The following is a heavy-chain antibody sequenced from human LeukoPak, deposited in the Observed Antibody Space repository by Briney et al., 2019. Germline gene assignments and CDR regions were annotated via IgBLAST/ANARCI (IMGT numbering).Heavy chain of an antibody. CDR3: AKDPYSGSSLDAFDI. D-gene: IGHD1-26*01. Sequence: PGGSLRLSCAASGFTFSSYWMSWVRQAPGKGLEWVANIKQDGSEKYYVDSVKGRFTISRDNAKNSLYLQMNSLRAEDTAVYYCAKDPYSGSSLDAFDIWGQGTMVTVSS. CDR1: GFTFSSYW. V-gene: IGHV3-7*03. J-gene: IGHJ3*02. CDR2: IKQDGSEK.